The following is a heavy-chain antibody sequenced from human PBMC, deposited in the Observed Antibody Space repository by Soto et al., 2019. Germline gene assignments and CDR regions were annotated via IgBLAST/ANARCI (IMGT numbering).Heavy chain of an antibody. CDR3: ARGTDIAIAPATGAFDF. Sequence: WTWIRQFPEKGLEWIGYIYYTGSTYYNPSLAGRLTISSDTSKNQFSLKLDSVTAADTGVYYCARGTDIAIAPATGAFDFWGPGTLVTVS. D-gene: IGHD3-9*01. V-gene: IGHV4-31*02. CDR2: IYYTGST. J-gene: IGHJ4*02.